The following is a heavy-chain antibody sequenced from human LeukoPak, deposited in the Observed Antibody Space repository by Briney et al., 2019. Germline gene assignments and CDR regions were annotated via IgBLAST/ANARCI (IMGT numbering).Heavy chain of an antibody. Sequence: GGSLRLSCAASGFTFSSYGMHWVRQAPGKGLEWVAVIWYDGSKKYYADSVKGRFTISRDNSKNTLYLQMNSPRAEDTAVYYCARDRLDYDSSGYQYYFDYWGQGTLVTVSS. J-gene: IGHJ4*02. CDR1: GFTFSSYG. V-gene: IGHV3-33*01. CDR2: IWYDGSKK. D-gene: IGHD3-22*01. CDR3: ARDRLDYDSSGYQYYFDY.